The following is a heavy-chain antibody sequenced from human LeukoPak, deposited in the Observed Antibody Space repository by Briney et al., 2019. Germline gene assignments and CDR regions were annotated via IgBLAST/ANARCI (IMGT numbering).Heavy chain of an antibody. D-gene: IGHD6-19*01. CDR2: IYYSGST. V-gene: IGHV4-4*02. Sequence: SGTLSLTCAVSGGSISSSNWWSWVRQPPGKGLEWIGYIYYSGSTTYNPSLKSRVTISVDTSKNQFSLKLSSVTAADTAVYYCARLSFSSGWNFDYWGQGTLVTVSS. CDR1: GGSISSSNW. CDR3: ARLSFSSGWNFDY. J-gene: IGHJ4*02.